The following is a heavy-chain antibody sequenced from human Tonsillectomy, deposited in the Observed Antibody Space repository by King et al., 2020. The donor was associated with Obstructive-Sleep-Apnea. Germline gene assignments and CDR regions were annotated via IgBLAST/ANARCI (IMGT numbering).Heavy chain of an antibody. V-gene: IGHV4-59*12. D-gene: IGHD2-21*01. CDR3: ARRVAVKPRYYFDF. Sequence: QVQLQESGPGLVKPSETLSLTCTISGDSISTYYWTWIRQPPGKGLEWIGYIYYSGSTNYNPSLKSRVTMSLDTSKNQFSLMLNSMTSADTAVYYCARRVAVKPRYYFDFWGQGILVTVSA. J-gene: IGHJ4*02. CDR1: GDSISTYY. CDR2: IYYSGST.